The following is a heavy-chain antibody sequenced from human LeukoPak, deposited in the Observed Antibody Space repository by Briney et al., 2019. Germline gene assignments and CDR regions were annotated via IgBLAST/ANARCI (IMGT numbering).Heavy chain of an antibody. CDR3: ARGVVVGPNYYYGMDV. CDR1: GGSFSGYY. Sequence: SETLSLTCAVYGGSFSGYYWSWIRQPPGKGLEWIGEINHSGSTNYNPSLKSRVTISVDTSKDQFSLKLSSVTAADTAVYYCARGVVVGPNYYYGMDVWGQGTTVTVSS. J-gene: IGHJ6*02. D-gene: IGHD2-15*01. V-gene: IGHV4-34*01. CDR2: INHSGST.